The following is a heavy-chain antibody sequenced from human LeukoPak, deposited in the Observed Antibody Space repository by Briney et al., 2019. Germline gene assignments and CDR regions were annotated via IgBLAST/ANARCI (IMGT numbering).Heavy chain of an antibody. Sequence: GGSLRLSCAASGFTFSSYAMSWVRQAPGKGLEWVSAISGSGGSTYYADSVKGRFTISRDNSKNTLYLQMNSLRAEDTAVYYCAKVLLSVVITTSFDYWGQGTLVTASS. CDR2: ISGSGGST. D-gene: IGHD3-22*01. J-gene: IGHJ4*02. CDR3: AKVLLSVVITTSFDY. CDR1: GFTFSSYA. V-gene: IGHV3-23*01.